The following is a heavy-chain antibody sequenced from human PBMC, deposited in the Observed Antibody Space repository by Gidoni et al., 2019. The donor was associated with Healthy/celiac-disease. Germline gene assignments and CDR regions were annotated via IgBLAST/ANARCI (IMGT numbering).Heavy chain of an antibody. CDR3: ARDRGARYCSSTSCFYDAFDI. CDR2: IMPIFGTA. CDR1: GGTFSSYA. D-gene: IGHD2-2*01. V-gene: IGHV1-69*06. Sequence: QVQLVQSGAEVTKPGSSVKVSCKASGGTFSSYAISWGRQAPGQGLEWMGGIMPIFGTANYAQKFQGRVTITADKSTSTAYMELSSLRSEDTAVYYCARDRGARYCSSTSCFYDAFDIWGQGTMVTVSS. J-gene: IGHJ3*02.